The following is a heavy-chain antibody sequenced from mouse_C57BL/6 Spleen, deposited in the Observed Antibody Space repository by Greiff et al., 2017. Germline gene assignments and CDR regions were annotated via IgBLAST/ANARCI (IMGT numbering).Heavy chain of an antibody. J-gene: IGHJ1*03. CDR1: GYAFTNYL. Sequence: VQRVESGAELVKPGASVKVSCKASGYAFTNYLIEWVKQRPGQGLEWIGVINPGSGGTNYNEKFKGKATVTADKTSSTAYMQLSSLTSEDSAVYFCARYCSNHGRYFDVWGTGTTVTVSS. CDR3: ARYCSNHGRYFDV. CDR2: INPGSGGT. V-gene: IGHV1-54*01. D-gene: IGHD2-5*01.